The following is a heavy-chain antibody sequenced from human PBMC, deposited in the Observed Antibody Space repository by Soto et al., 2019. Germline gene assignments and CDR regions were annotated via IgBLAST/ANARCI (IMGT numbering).Heavy chain of an antibody. Sequence: QVQLVQSGAEVKKPGSSVKVSCKASGGTFSSYAISWVRQAPGQGLEWLGVIIPTSDTTNYAQKFQGRVTITADEATSTAYMERSSLRSEDTAVYYCARSQGSSTSLDIYYYYYYGMDVWGQGTTVTVSS. V-gene: IGHV1-69*01. CDR2: IIPTSDTT. D-gene: IGHD2-2*01. CDR1: GGTFSSYA. CDR3: ARSQGSSTSLDIYYYYYYGMDV. J-gene: IGHJ6*02.